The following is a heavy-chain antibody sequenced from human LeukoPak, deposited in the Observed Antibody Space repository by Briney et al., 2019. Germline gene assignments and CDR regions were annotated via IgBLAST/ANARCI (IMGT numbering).Heavy chain of an antibody. CDR1: GGSISSYY. J-gene: IGHJ5*02. D-gene: IGHD3-22*01. V-gene: IGHV4-59*01. CDR3: ARDLGDSSGYYQARWFDP. Sequence: SETLSLTCTVSGGSISSYYWSWIRQLPGKGLEWIGYIYYSGSTNYNPSLKSRVTISVDTSKNQFSLKLSSVTAADTAVYYCARDLGDSSGYYQARWFDPWGQGTLVTVSS. CDR2: IYYSGST.